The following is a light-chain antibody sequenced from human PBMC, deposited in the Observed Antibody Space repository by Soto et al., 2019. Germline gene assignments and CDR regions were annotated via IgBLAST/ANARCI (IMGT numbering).Light chain of an antibody. CDR3: RQYNNWHS. CDR2: DAS. J-gene: IGKJ5*01. CDR1: QSISSW. V-gene: IGKV1-5*01. Sequence: DIQMTQSPSTLSAYVGDRVTITCRASQSISSWLAWYQQKPGKGPKLLIYDASSLESGVPSRFSGSGSGKEFTLTISSLQSEDLAVYYCRQYNNWHSFGQGTRLEI.